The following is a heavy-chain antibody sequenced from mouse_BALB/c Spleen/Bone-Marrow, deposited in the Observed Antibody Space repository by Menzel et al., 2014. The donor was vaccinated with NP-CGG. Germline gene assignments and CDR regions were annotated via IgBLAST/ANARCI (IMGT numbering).Heavy chain of an antibody. V-gene: IGHV1S56*01. D-gene: IGHD1-2*01. CDR2: IFPGDSTT. J-gene: IGHJ1*01. CDR1: GNTFTSYD. Sequence: QVQLKQSGVELVKPGASVKLSCKASGNTFTSYDINWVRQRPEQGLEWIGWIFPGDSTTKYNEKFKGKATLSTDKSSSTVHMQLSRLTSEDSAVYFCVRSRLRDWYFDVWGAGNTVTISS. CDR3: VRSRLRDWYFDV.